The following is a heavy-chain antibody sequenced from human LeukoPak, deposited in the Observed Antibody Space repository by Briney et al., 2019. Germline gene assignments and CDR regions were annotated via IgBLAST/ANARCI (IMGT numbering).Heavy chain of an antibody. V-gene: IGHV6-1*01. CDR1: GDSVSSNSAG. Sequence: SQTLSLTCAISGDSVSSNSAGWNWIRQSPSRGLEWLGRTYYRSRWYNDYAVSVKSRITINPDTSKNQFSLQLNSVTPEDTAVYYCARDSGEHLYGMDVWGQGTTVTVSS. CDR3: ARDSGEHLYGMDV. CDR2: TYYRSRWYN. D-gene: IGHD3-10*01. J-gene: IGHJ6*02.